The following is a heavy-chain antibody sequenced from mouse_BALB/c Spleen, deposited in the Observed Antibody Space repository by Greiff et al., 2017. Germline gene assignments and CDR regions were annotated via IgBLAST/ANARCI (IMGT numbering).Heavy chain of an antibody. CDR1: GFTFSSYA. V-gene: IGHV5-6-5*01. J-gene: IGHJ3*01. D-gene: IGHD2-2*01. CDR3: ARGGDGYGWFAY. Sequence: EVQLVESGGGLVKPGGSLKLSCAASGFTFSSYAMSWVRQTPEKRLEWVASISSGGSTYYPDSVKGRFTISRDNARNILYLQMSSLRSEDTAMYYCARGGDGYGWFAYWGQGTLVTVSA. CDR2: ISSGGST.